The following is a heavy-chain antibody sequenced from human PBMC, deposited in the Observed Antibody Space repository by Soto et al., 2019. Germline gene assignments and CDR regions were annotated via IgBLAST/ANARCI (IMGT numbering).Heavy chain of an antibody. D-gene: IGHD7-27*01. Sequence: XTLSLTCTVSGGSINNHYWSWIRQPPGQGLEWNGYIYYSGSTNYNPSLKSRVTMSVDTSKNQFSLKLSSLTAADTAIYYCARANSFFEYWGQGTLVTVSS. CDR2: IYYSGST. V-gene: IGHV4-59*11. CDR1: GGSINNHY. CDR3: ARANSFFEY. J-gene: IGHJ4*02.